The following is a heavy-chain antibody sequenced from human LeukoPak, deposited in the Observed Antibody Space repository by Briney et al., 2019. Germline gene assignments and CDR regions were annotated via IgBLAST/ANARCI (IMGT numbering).Heavy chain of an antibody. Sequence: ASVKVSCKASGYTFTSYGISRVRQAPGQGLEWMGWISAYNGNTNYAQKLQGRVTMTTDTSTSTAYMELRSLRSDDTAVYYCARASDILTGDSSFDYWGQGTLVTVSS. CDR3: ARASDILTGDSSFDY. J-gene: IGHJ4*02. D-gene: IGHD3-9*01. CDR1: GYTFTSYG. V-gene: IGHV1-18*04. CDR2: ISAYNGNT.